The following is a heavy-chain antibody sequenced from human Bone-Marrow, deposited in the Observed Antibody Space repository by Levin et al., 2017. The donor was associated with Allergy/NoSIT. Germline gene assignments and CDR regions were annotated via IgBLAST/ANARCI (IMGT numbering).Heavy chain of an antibody. CDR1: GFTFNDFA. J-gene: IGHJ4*02. D-gene: IGHD3-22*01. CDR2: IGWDSAKI. Sequence: GGSLRLSCRVSGFTFNDFAMHWVRQGPGKGLEWVAGIGWDSAKIGYADSVKGRFIISRDNAKNSLYLQMNSLRTEDAALYYCAKDGYRWRHYDDSGAQFDYWGQGALVTVSS. V-gene: IGHV3-9*01. CDR3: AKDGYRWRHYDDSGAQFDY.